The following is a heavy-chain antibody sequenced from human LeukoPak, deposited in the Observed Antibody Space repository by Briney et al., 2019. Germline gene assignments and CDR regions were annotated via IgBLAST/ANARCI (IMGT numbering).Heavy chain of an antibody. J-gene: IGHJ4*02. CDR3: ARLVGTTLYFDY. V-gene: IGHV5-51*01. CDR2: IYPGDSDT. D-gene: IGHD1-26*01. Sequence: GESLQIPCQGSGYSFTGYWIGWVRQMPGKGLEWMGIIYPGDSDTRYSPSFQGQVTISADKSISTAYLQWSSLKASDTAMYYCARLVGTTLYFDYWGQGTLVTVSS. CDR1: GYSFTGYW.